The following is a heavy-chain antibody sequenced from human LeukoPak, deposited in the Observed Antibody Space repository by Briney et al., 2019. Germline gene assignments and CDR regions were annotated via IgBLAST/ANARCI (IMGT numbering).Heavy chain of an antibody. Sequence: GGSLRLSCVASGFSLSTFWMNWVRQAPGKGLEWVANIKEDGSEKYCVDSVKGRFSVSRDNAKNSLYLQMNSLRAEDTAVYYCARELGGYAHYDYYMDVWGKGTTVTASS. CDR1: GFSLSTFW. CDR2: IKEDGSEK. J-gene: IGHJ6*03. V-gene: IGHV3-7*01. D-gene: IGHD5-12*01. CDR3: ARELGGYAHYDYYMDV.